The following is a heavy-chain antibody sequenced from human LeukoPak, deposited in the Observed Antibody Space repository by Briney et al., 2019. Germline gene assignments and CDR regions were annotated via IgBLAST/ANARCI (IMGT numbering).Heavy chain of an antibody. CDR1: GYTFTSYD. Sequence: ASVKVSCTASGYTFTSYDINWVRQATGQGLEWMGWMNPNSGNTGYAQKFQGRVTMTRNTSISTAYMELSSLRSEDTAVYYCARGRILRNKNFDYWGQGTLVTVSS. D-gene: IGHD1/OR15-1a*01. J-gene: IGHJ4*02. CDR3: ARGRILRNKNFDY. CDR2: MNPNSGNT. V-gene: IGHV1-8*01.